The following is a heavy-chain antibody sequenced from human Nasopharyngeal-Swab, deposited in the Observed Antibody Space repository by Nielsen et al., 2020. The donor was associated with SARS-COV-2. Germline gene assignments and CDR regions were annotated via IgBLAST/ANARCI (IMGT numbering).Heavy chain of an antibody. V-gene: IGHV1-69*06. J-gene: IGHJ6*02. CDR3: AWAEAPNPYYYYGMDV. Sequence: WVRQAPGQGLEWMGGIIPIFGTANYAQKFQGRATITADKSTSTAYMELSSLRSEDTAVYYCAWAEAPNPYYYYGMDVWGQGTTVTVSS. CDR2: IIPIFGTA. D-gene: IGHD2-8*01.